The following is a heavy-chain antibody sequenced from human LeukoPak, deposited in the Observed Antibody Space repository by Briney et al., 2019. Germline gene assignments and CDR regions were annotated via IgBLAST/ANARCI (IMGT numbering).Heavy chain of an antibody. CDR2: IKYDGSET. V-gene: IGHV3-7*01. CDR1: GFTFSNYW. J-gene: IGHJ6*02. Sequence: GGSLRLSCAASGFTFSNYWMSWVRQAPGKGLEWVANIKYDGSETSYVDSVRGRFTISRDNAKNSLSLQMKSLRAEDTAMYYCARVRPPGSYYYGLDVWGQGTTVTVSS. D-gene: IGHD3-10*01. CDR3: ARVRPPGSYYYGLDV.